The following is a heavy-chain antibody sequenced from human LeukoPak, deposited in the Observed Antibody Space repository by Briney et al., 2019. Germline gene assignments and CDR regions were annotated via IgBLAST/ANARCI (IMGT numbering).Heavy chain of an antibody. CDR3: ARDLTSYYYDNNGAFDF. V-gene: IGHV1-69*04. Sequence: GASVKVSCKASGYTFTSYGISWVRQAPGQGLEWMGRIIPILDTPNYAQKLQGRVTITADKSTSTAYMELSSLRSEDTAVYYCARDLTSYYYDNNGAFDFWGQGTLVTVSS. D-gene: IGHD3-22*01. J-gene: IGHJ4*02. CDR2: IIPILDTP. CDR1: GYTFTSYG.